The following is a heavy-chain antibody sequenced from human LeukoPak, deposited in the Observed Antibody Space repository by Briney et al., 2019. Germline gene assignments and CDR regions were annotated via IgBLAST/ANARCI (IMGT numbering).Heavy chain of an antibody. J-gene: IGHJ4*02. Sequence: HPGGSLRLSCAASGFTFSSYWMSWVRQAPGKGPEWVANIKQDGSEKYYVDSVKGRFTISRDNAGNSLYLQMNTLRAEDTAVYFCARDRWDLEYWGQGTLVTVSS. CDR2: IKQDGSEK. CDR3: ARDRWDLEY. V-gene: IGHV3-7*01. D-gene: IGHD1-26*01. CDR1: GFTFSSYW.